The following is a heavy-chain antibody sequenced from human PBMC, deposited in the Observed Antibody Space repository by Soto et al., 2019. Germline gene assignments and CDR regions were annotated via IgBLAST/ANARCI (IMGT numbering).Heavy chain of an antibody. V-gene: IGHV2-5*02. Sequence: QITLKESGPTLVKPTQTLTLTCTFSGFSLSTSGVGVVWIRQPPGKALEWLGIIYWDDDKRYRPSLKSRLTXTXAXXTNQVVLTMTNMDPVDTGTYYCAHNLVAGTSWFDPWGQGTLVTVSS. J-gene: IGHJ5*02. CDR3: AHNLVAGTSWFDP. D-gene: IGHD6-19*01. CDR1: GFSLSTSGVG. CDR2: IYWDDDK.